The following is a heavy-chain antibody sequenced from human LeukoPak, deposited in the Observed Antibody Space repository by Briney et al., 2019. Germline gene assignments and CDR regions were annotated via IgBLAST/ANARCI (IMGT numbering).Heavy chain of an antibody. CDR1: GFTFSSYG. CDR2: TSYDGSNK. D-gene: IGHD2-21*02. V-gene: IGHV3-30*18. CDR3: AKTSGDYGGYFDY. J-gene: IGHJ4*02. Sequence: GGSLRLSCAASGFTFSSYGMHWVRQAPGKGLEWVAVTSYDGSNKYYADSVKGRFTISRDNSKNTLYLQMNSLRAEDTAVYYCAKTSGDYGGYFDYWGQGTLVTVSS.